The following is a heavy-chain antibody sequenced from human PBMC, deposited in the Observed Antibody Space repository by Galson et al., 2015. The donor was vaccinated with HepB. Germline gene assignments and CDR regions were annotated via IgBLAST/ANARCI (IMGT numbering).Heavy chain of an antibody. V-gene: IGHV3-23*01. CDR2: ISGSGGST. CDR3: AKGHDGSGSYYTLPFDY. Sequence: SLRLSCAASGFTFSSYAMSWVRQAPGKGLEWISAISGSGGSTYYADSVKGRFTISRDNSKNTLYLQMNSLRAEDTAVYYCAKGHDGSGSYYTLPFDYWGQGTLVTVSS. D-gene: IGHD3-10*01. CDR1: GFTFSSYA. J-gene: IGHJ4*02.